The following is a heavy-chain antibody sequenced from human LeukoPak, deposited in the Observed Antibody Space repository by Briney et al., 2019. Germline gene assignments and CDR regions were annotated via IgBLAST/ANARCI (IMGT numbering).Heavy chain of an antibody. CDR3: ARGVTI. Sequence: GGSLRLSCAASGFTFSTYSMNWVRQAPGKGLEWISYISSSSGTIYYADSVKGRLTISRDNAKNSLYLQMNSLRDEDTAIYYCARGVTIWGQGTLVTVSS. D-gene: IGHD2-2*01. V-gene: IGHV3-48*02. CDR2: ISSSSGTI. CDR1: GFTFSTYS. J-gene: IGHJ4*02.